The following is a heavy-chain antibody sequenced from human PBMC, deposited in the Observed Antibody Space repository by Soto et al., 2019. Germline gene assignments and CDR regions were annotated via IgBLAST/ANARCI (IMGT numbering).Heavy chain of an antibody. J-gene: IGHJ4*02. CDR3: ARGVSRASDY. D-gene: IGHD1-26*01. CDR2: IYYSGST. CDR1: GGSISSYY. V-gene: IGHV4-59*01. Sequence: SETLSLTCTVSGGSISSYYWSWIRQPPGKGLEWIGYIYYSGSTNYNPSLKSRVTISVDTSKNQFSLKLSSVTAADTAVYYCARGVSRASDYWGQGTLVTVSS.